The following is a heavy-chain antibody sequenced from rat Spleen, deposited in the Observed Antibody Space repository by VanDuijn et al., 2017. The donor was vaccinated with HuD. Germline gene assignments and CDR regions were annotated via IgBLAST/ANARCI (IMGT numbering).Heavy chain of an antibody. CDR1: GFTFNKYW. V-gene: IGHV5-31*01. D-gene: IGHD1-7*01. CDR2: ITNTGGST. Sequence: EVPLVESGGGLVQPGRSLKLSCVASGFTFNKYWMTWIRQAPGKGLEWVASITNTGGSTHYPDSVKGRFSISRDNAKSTLYLQMNSLRSEDTATYYCTMGIDDWGQGVMVTVSS. J-gene: IGHJ2*01. CDR3: TMGIDD.